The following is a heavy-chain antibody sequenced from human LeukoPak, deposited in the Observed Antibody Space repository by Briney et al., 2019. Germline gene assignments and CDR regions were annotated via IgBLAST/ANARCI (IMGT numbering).Heavy chain of an antibody. Sequence: SVKVSCKASGGTFSSDAINWVRQAPGQRLEWMGRIIPIFGTANYAQTFQGRVTITTDESTSTAYMELSSLRSEDTAVYYCVRDPMTTNYFDYWGQGTLVTVSS. CDR1: GGTFSSDA. CDR2: IIPIFGTA. J-gene: IGHJ4*02. CDR3: VRDPMTTNYFDY. V-gene: IGHV1-69*05. D-gene: IGHD4-17*01.